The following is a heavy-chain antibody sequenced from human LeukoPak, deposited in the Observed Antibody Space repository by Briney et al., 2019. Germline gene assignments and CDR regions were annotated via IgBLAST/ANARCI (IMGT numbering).Heavy chain of an antibody. CDR1: GGTFSSYA. Sequence: SVKVSCKASGGTFSSYAISWVRQAPGQGLEWMGGIIPIFGTANYAQKFQGRVTITADESTSTAYMELSSLRSEDTAVYYWARKGYDFWSGYYTGIGFWFDPWGQGTLVTVSS. D-gene: IGHD3-3*01. J-gene: IGHJ5*02. CDR2: IIPIFGTA. V-gene: IGHV1-69*13. CDR3: ARKGYDFWSGYYTGIGFWFDP.